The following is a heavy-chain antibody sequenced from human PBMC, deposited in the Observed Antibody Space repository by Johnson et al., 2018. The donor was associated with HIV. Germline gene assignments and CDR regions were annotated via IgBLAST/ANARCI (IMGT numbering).Heavy chain of an antibody. J-gene: IGHJ3*02. Sequence: VQVLESGGGVVQPGGSLRLSCAASGFSFRTYPMHWVRQAPGKGLEWVAFIRYDGSNKYYADSVKGRFTISRDNSKNTLYLQMNSLRAEDTAVYYGARDGGHPGDAFDIWGQGTMVTVS. CDR3: ARDGGHPGDAFDI. CDR2: IRYDGSNK. D-gene: IGHD3-16*01. CDR1: GFSFRTYP. V-gene: IGHV3-30*02.